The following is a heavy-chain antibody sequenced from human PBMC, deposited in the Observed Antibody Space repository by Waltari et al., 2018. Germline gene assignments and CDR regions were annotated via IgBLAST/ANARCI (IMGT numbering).Heavy chain of an antibody. Sequence: QLQLQESGPGLVKPSETLSLTCTFSGVSISSSSNYWGWIRQPPGKGLEWIGSIYYSGSTYYNPSLKSRVTISVDTSKNQFSLKLSSVTAADTAVYYCASVRRALDAFDIWGQGTMVTVSS. CDR3: ASVRRALDAFDI. CDR1: GVSISSSSNY. D-gene: IGHD3-10*02. V-gene: IGHV4-39*01. J-gene: IGHJ3*02. CDR2: IYYSGST.